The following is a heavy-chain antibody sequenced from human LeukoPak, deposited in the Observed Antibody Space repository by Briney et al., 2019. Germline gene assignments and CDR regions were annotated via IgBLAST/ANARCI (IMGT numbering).Heavy chain of an antibody. J-gene: IGHJ4*02. D-gene: IGHD2/OR15-2a*01. CDR3: ARDLSDY. CDR1: GFTFSSYS. CDR2: ISSSSSYI. Sequence: GGSLRLSCAASGFTFSSYSMNWVRQAPGKGLEWVSSISSSSSYIYYADSVKSRFTISRDNTKKSLYLQMNSLRAEDTAVYYCARDLSDYWGQGTLGTVSS. V-gene: IGHV3-21*01.